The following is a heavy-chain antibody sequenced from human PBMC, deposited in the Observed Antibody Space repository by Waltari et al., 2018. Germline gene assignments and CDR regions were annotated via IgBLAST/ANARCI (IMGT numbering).Heavy chain of an antibody. Sequence: QVQLQQWGAGLLKPSETLSLTCAVYGGSFSGYYWSWIRQPPGKELEWIGEINHSGSTNYNPSLKSRVTISVDTSKNQFSLKLSSVTAADTAVYYCARAEQWLVHGMDVWGQGTTVTVSS. D-gene: IGHD6-19*01. CDR1: GGSFSGYY. J-gene: IGHJ6*02. CDR2: INHSGST. CDR3: ARAEQWLVHGMDV. V-gene: IGHV4-34*01.